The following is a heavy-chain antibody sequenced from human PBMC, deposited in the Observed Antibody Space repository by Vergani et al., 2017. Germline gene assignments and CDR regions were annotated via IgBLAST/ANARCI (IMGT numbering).Heavy chain of an antibody. CDR2: ISYAGRIQ. V-gene: IGHV3-30*18. Sequence: QVQLVESGGGVVQPGRSLRLSCAASGFTFSSYGMHWVRQAPGKGLEWVAFISYAGRIQYYAASLKGRFTISRDNSKNTLYLQMNSLRAEDTAVYYCAKSGYGSGSYFPIYYYYYMDVWGKGTTVTVSS. D-gene: IGHD3-10*01. CDR1: GFTFSSYG. CDR3: AKSGYGSGSYFPIYYYYYMDV. J-gene: IGHJ6*03.